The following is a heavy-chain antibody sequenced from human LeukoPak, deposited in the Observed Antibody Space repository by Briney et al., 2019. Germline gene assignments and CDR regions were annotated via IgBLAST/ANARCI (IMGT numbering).Heavy chain of an antibody. CDR1: GFTFSANS. D-gene: IGHD2-2*01. V-gene: IGHV3-21*04. J-gene: IGHJ4*02. CDR3: AKDRPCTICSPSDY. CDR2: ISSSSSYI. Sequence: GGSLRLSCAASGFTFSANSMNWVRQAPGKGLEWVSSISSSSSYIYYAASVQGRFTISRDNAKNTLSLQMNSLRADDTAVYYCAKDRPCTICSPSDYWGQGTLVTVSS.